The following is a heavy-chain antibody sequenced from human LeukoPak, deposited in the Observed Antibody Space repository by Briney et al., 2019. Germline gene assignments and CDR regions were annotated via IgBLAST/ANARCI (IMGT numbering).Heavy chain of an antibody. J-gene: IGHJ5*02. CDR3: AKVDYYDSSGNYPNWFDP. V-gene: IGHV3-7*03. D-gene: IGHD3-22*01. CDR1: GFTVSSNY. Sequence: GGSLRLSCAASGFTVSSNYMSWVRQAPGKGLEWVANIKQDGSEKYYVDSVKGRFTISRDNAKNSLYLQMNSLRAEDTAVYYCAKVDYYDSSGNYPNWFDPWGQGTLVTVSS. CDR2: IKQDGSEK.